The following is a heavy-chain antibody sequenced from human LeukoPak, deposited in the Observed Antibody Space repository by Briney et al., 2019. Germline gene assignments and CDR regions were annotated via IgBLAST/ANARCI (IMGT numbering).Heavy chain of an antibody. CDR3: ASISDLLFYFDS. V-gene: IGHV3-64*04. CDR2: ITSDGGTT. CDR1: GFAFSSYA. Sequence: PGGSLRLSCSASGFAFSSYALHWVCQAPGKGPEYVSAITSDGGTTYYADSVKGRFTISRDNSKNTVYLQMNSLRAEDTAVYFCASISDLLFYFDSWGQGTPVTVSS. J-gene: IGHJ4*02.